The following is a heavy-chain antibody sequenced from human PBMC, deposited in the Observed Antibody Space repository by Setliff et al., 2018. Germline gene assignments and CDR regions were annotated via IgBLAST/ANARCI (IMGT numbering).Heavy chain of an antibody. CDR3: ARINFYVSSGHYYAPGY. CDR2: INAGNGNT. J-gene: IGHJ4*02. Sequence: GASVKVSCKASGYTFTSYAMHWVRQAPGQRLEWMGWINAGNGNTKYSQKFQGRVTITRDTSASTAYMELSSLRSDDSAVYYCARINFYVSSGHYYAPGYWGQGTLVTVSS. CDR1: GYTFTSYA. D-gene: IGHD3-22*01. V-gene: IGHV1-3*01.